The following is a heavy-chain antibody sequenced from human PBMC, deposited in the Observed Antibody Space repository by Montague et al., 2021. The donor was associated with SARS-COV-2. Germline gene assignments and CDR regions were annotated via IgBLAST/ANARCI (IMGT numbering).Heavy chain of an antibody. D-gene: IGHD4-11*01. CDR3: ARHYSATHSVVY. CDR1: GGSISSFY. Sequence: SETLSLTCTVSGGSISSFYWSWFRQPPGKGLEWIGYISDSGSTNYNPSLTSRVTMSVDTSKNQFSLKLNSVTAADTAVYYCARHYSATHSVVYWGQGTLVTVSS. V-gene: IGHV4-59*08. CDR2: ISDSGST. J-gene: IGHJ4*02.